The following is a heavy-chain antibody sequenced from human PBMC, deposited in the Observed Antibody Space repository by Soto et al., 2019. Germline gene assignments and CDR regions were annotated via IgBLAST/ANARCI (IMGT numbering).Heavy chain of an antibody. CDR3: ATLELGAVS. CDR1: GGSITSINW. J-gene: IGHJ5*02. D-gene: IGHD1-7*01. V-gene: IGHV4-4*02. Sequence: QVQLQESGPGLVRPSETLSLTCAVSGGSITSINWWSWVRQSPEKGLEGIGEIYHGGSTKYVPSLESRLTMSIDKSKNQFSLRLSSVTAADTAVYYCATLELGAVSWGPGILVTVSS. CDR2: IYHGGST.